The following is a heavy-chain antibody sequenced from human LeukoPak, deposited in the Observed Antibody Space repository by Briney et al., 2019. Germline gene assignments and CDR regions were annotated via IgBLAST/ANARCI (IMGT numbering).Heavy chain of an antibody. V-gene: IGHV4-39*07. D-gene: IGHD3-22*01. J-gene: IGHJ4*02. CDR2: IYYSGST. CDR3: AREMYYDSSGYYGGTV. CDR1: GGSISSSSYY. Sequence: SETLSLTCTVSGGSISSSSYYWGWIRQPPGKGLEWIGSIYYSGSTYYNPSLKSRVTISVDTSKNQFSLKLSSVTAADTAVYYCAREMYYDSSGYYGGTVWGQGTLVTVSS.